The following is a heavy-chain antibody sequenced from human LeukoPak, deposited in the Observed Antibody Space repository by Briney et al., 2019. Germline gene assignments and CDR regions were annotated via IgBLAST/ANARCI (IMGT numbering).Heavy chain of an antibody. V-gene: IGHV3-21*04. D-gene: IGHD2-15*01. Sequence: GGSLRLSCAASGFTFSSYSMNWVRQAPGKGLEWVSSISSSSSYIYYADSVKGRFTISRDNAENSLYLQMNSLRAEDTAVYYCARAQYCSGGSCYYFDYWGQGTLVTISS. CDR2: ISSSSSYI. J-gene: IGHJ4*02. CDR3: ARAQYCSGGSCYYFDY. CDR1: GFTFSSYS.